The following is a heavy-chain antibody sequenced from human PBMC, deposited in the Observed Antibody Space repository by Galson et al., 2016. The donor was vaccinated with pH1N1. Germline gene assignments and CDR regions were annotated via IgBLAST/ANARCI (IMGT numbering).Heavy chain of an antibody. J-gene: IGHJ6*02. Sequence: SLRLSCAASGFTFDTFAMHWVRQNPGKGLEWVAFISYNGHDQSYANSVKGRFTVSRDNSKNTLYLQMNSLRPDDTALYYCAREDWSYADTYYYGVDVWGQGTTVTVSS. D-gene: IGHD3-16*01. CDR2: ISYNGHDQ. V-gene: IGHV3-30-3*01. CDR1: GFTFDTFA. CDR3: AREDWSYADTYYYGVDV.